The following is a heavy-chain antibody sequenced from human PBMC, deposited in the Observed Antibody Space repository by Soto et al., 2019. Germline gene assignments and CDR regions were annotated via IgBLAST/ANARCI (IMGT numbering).Heavy chain of an antibody. CDR1: GYTFTSYG. CDR2: ISAYNGNT. V-gene: IGHV1-18*04. J-gene: IGHJ5*02. Sequence: QVQLVQSGAEVKKPGASVKVSCKASGYTFTSYGISWVRQAPGQGLEWMGWISAYNGNTNYAQKIQGRVTMTTDTSPSTAYMELRSLRSDDTAVYYCARARRTIFGVVPPFDPWGQGTLVTVSS. CDR3: ARARRTIFGVVPPFDP. D-gene: IGHD3-3*01.